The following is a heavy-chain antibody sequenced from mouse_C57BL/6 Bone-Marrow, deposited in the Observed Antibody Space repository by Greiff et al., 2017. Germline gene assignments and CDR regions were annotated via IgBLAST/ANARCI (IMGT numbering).Heavy chain of an antibody. D-gene: IGHD2-3*01. J-gene: IGHJ3*01. CDR3: VRQGDGYYSFAY. CDR1: GFSFNTYA. Sequence: DVMLVESGGGLVQPKGSLKLSCAASGFSFNTYAMNWVRQAPGKGLEWVARIRSKSNNYATYYADSVKDRFTISRDDSESMLYLQMNNLKTEDTAMYYCVRQGDGYYSFAYWGQGTLVTVSA. CDR2: IRSKSNNYAT. V-gene: IGHV10-1*01.